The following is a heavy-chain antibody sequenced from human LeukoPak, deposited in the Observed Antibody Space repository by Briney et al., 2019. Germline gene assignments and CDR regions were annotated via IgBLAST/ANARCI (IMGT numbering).Heavy chain of an antibody. CDR3: ARGVAISSSGWYDTFDY. V-gene: IGHV3-64*02. Sequence: PGGSLRLSCAASGFTFSNSAMYWVRQAPGKGLEFVAFISTNGDRTYYADSVKGRFTISRDNSKNTLYLQMGSLRADDMAVYYCARGVAISSSGWYDTFDYWGQGALVTISS. CDR2: ISTNGDRT. CDR1: GFTFSNSA. D-gene: IGHD6-19*01. J-gene: IGHJ4*02.